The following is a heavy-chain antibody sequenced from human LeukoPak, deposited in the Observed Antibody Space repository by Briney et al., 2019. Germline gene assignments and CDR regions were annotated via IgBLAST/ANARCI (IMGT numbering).Heavy chain of an antibody. D-gene: IGHD4-17*01. Sequence: VAVISYDGSNKYYADSVKGRFTISRDNSKNTLYLQVNSLRAEDTAVYYCAKPLYGETIFDYWGQGTLVTVSS. CDR3: AKPLYGETIFDY. CDR2: ISYDGSNK. J-gene: IGHJ4*02. V-gene: IGHV3-30*18.